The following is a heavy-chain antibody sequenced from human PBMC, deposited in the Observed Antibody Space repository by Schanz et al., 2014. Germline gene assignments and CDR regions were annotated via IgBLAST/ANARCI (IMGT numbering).Heavy chain of an antibody. V-gene: IGHV3-NL1*01. CDR1: GFAFSSYG. CDR3: ARGGPAYYFDD. Sequence: QVQLVDSGGGLVKPGGSLRLSCLASGFAFSSYGMNWLRQAPGKGLEWVSVIGVDGTTTYYADSVKGRFTISRDNSKNTVYIQMNSLRAEDTAVYYCARGGPAYYFDDWGQGTLVTVSS. CDR2: IGVDGTTT. J-gene: IGHJ4*02.